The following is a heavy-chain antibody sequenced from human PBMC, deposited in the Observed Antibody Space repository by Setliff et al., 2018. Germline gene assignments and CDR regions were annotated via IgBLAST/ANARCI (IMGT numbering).Heavy chain of an antibody. Sequence: PSETLSLTCTVSGASLNSGTYYWGWIRQPPGKGLEWIGRIYYRGDTYYNASLKGRLTISVDTAQNRFSLNLTSVTAADTAVYYCATSGFCSAGSCYSFDDWGQGALVTVSS. V-gene: IGHV4-39*01. J-gene: IGHJ4*02. CDR3: ATSGFCSAGSCYSFDD. D-gene: IGHD6-19*01. CDR2: IYYRGDT. CDR1: GASLNSGTYY.